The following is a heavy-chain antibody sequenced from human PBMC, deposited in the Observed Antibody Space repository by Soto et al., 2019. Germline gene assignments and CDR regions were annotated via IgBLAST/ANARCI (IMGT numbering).Heavy chain of an antibody. V-gene: IGHV1-69*01. D-gene: IGHD2-15*01. Sequence: QVQLVQSGAEVKKPGSPVKVSCKASGGTFSSYAISWVRQAPGQGLEWMGGIIPIFGTANYAQKFQGRVTITADESTSTAYMELSSLRSEDTAVYYCARDWGMVAAKLDYYYGMDVWGQGTTVTVSS. CDR3: ARDWGMVAAKLDYYYGMDV. J-gene: IGHJ6*02. CDR1: GGTFSSYA. CDR2: IIPIFGTA.